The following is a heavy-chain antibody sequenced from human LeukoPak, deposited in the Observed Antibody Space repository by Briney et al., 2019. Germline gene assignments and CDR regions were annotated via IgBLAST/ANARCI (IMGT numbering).Heavy chain of an antibody. CDR1: GFTFSSYS. J-gene: IGHJ4*02. Sequence: GGSLRLSCAASGFTFSSYSMNWVRQAPGKGLEWVSSISSSSSYIYYADSVKGRFTISRDNAKNSLYLQMNSLRAEDTAVYYCAASRSYVAPIDYWGQGTLVTVSS. CDR3: AASRSYVAPIDY. CDR2: ISSSSSYI. D-gene: IGHD1-26*01. V-gene: IGHV3-21*01.